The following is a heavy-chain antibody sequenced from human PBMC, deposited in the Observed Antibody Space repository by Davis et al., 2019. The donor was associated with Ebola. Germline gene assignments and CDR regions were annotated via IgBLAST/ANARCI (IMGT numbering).Heavy chain of an antibody. CDR3: TCRSFDY. J-gene: IGHJ4*02. CDR1: GFTFINAW. D-gene: IGHD3-10*01. CDR2: IRSITDGGTT. V-gene: IGHV3-15*01. Sequence: PGGSLKISCAASGFTFINAWMSWVRQAPGKGLEWVGRIRSITDGGTTDYAAPVKGRFIISRDASKNTLFLQMNSLKIGDTAVYYCTCRSFDYWGQGTLVTVSS.